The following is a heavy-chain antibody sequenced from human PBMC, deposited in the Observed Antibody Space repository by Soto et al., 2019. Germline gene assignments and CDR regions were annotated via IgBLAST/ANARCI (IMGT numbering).Heavy chain of an antibody. D-gene: IGHD1-26*01. V-gene: IGHV4-31*03. CDR3: ARDHGYSGYFDY. CDR1: GGSISSGGYY. J-gene: IGHJ4*02. CDR2: IYYSGST. Sequence: PSETLSLTCTVSGGSISSGGYYWSWIRQHPGKGLEWIGYIYYSGSTYYNPSLKSRVTISVDTSKNQFSPKLSSVTAADTAVYYCARDHGYSGYFDYWGQGKLVTVSS.